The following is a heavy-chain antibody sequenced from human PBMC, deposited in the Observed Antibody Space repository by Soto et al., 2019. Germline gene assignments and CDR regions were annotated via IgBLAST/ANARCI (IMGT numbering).Heavy chain of an antibody. CDR2: IYYSGST. Sequence: QVQLQESGPGLVKPSQTLSLTCTVSGGSISSGGYYWSWIRQHPGKGLEWIGYIYYSGSTYYNPSLKSRVTISVDTSKNQFSLKLSSVTAADTAVYYCARWCTGRAAAALGGLYWFDPWGQGTLVTVSS. CDR3: ARWCTGRAAAALGGLYWFDP. D-gene: IGHD6-13*01. V-gene: IGHV4-31*03. CDR1: GGSISSGGYY. J-gene: IGHJ5*02.